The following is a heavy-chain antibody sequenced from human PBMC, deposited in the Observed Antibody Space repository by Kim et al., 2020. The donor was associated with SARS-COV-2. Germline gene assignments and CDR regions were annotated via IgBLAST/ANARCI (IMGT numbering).Heavy chain of an antibody. CDR1: GFTFNKAW. D-gene: IGHD6-13*01. CDR2: IKSETDGGTT. CDR3: TTARIAAGGHYYYYGMEV. Sequence: GGSLRLSCAASGFTFNKAWMNWVRQAPGKGLEWVGLIKSETDGGTTDYATPVKGRFTISRDDSESTLYLQMNSLKTEDTAVYYCTTARIAAGGHYYYYGMEVWGHGTTVTVSS. V-gene: IGHV3-15*01. J-gene: IGHJ6*02.